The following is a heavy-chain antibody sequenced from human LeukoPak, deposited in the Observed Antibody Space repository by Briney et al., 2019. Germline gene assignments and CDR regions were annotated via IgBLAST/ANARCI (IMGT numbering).Heavy chain of an antibody. D-gene: IGHD3-16*01. CDR3: ARFVRGTYYFDY. Sequence: SETLSLTCTVSGGSISSYYWSWIRQPPGKGLEWIGYIYYSGSTNYNPSLKSRVTISVDTSKNQFSLKLSSVTAADTAVYYCARFVRGTYYFDYWDQGTLVTVSS. J-gene: IGHJ4*02. V-gene: IGHV4-59*08. CDR2: IYYSGST. CDR1: GGSISSYY.